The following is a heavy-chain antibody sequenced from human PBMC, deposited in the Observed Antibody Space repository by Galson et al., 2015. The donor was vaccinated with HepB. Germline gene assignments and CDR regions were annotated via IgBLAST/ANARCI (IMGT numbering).Heavy chain of an antibody. Sequence: SLRLSCAATGLNLSNCGMHWVRQAPGKGLEWVAVTSHDGSNKYYGDSVKGRFTISKDNSKNTLYLNMNSLRAEDTAVYYCARDHDFWSGYRGVYHFYYMDVWGKGTTVTVSS. CDR3: ARDHDFWSGYRGVYHFYYMDV. CDR2: TSHDGSNK. CDR1: GLNLSNCG. V-gene: IGHV3-30*03. D-gene: IGHD3-3*01. J-gene: IGHJ6*03.